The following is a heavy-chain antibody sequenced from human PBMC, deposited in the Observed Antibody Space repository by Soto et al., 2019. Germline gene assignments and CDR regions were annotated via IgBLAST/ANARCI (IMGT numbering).Heavy chain of an antibody. CDR1: GFSFRNYA. Sequence: EVQLLESGGGLVQPGGSLRLSCAASGFSFRNYAMSWVRQAPGKGLEWISTLTGSSSNTYYADSVKGRFAISRDNSMNKLYLQMHSLTAENTAVDYCENGRATYGLLTHDSWGKGTLVTVS. CDR2: LTGSSSNT. D-gene: IGHD3-9*01. CDR3: ENGRATYGLLTHDS. V-gene: IGHV3-23*01. J-gene: IGHJ4*02.